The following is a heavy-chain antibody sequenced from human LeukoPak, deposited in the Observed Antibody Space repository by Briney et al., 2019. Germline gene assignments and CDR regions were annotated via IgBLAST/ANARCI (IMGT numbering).Heavy chain of an antibody. CDR2: IYTSGST. CDR1: GGSISSGSYY. Sequence: SETLSLTCTVSGGSISSGSYYWSWIRQPAGKGLEWIGRIYTSGSTNYNPSLKSRVTISVDTSKNQFSLKLSSVTAADTAVYYCARIAVAGHDAFDIWGQGTMVTVSS. V-gene: IGHV4-61*02. J-gene: IGHJ3*02. D-gene: IGHD6-19*01. CDR3: ARIAVAGHDAFDI.